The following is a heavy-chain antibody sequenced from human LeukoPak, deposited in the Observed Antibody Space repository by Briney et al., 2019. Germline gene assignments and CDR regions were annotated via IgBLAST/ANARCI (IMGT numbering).Heavy chain of an antibody. V-gene: IGHV3-11*03. CDR3: NGYCSSASCYSDMDV. D-gene: IGHD2-2*02. CDR1: GFTFSDYY. CDR2: ISGSTTYT. Sequence: GGSLRLSCAASGFTFSDYYMSWIRQAPGKGLEWVSYISGSTTYTTYADSVKGRFTISRDNAKNSLYLQMNSLRAEDTALYYCNGYCSSASCYSDMDVWGQGTTVIVSS. J-gene: IGHJ6*02.